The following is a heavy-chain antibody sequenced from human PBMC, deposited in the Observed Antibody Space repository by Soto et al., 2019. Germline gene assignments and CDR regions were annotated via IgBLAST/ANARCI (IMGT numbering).Heavy chain of an antibody. J-gene: IGHJ4*02. CDR1: GDSISRGNW. CDR3: VTDLLITPR. Sequence: SETLSLTCAVSGDSISRGNWWSWVRQSPAKGLEWIGEIQHTGRSNSNPSLKSRVIISVDNSKNEFSLTLTSVTAADTAVYYCVTDLLITPRWGQGMLVTVSS. CDR2: IQHTGRS. D-gene: IGHD3-16*01. V-gene: IGHV4-4*02.